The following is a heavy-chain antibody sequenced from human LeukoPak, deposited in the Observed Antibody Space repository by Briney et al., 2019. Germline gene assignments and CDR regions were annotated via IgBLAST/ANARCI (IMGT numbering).Heavy chain of an antibody. CDR2: ISGSGDNT. J-gene: IGHJ5*02. V-gene: IGHV3-23*01. CDR3: AKTVPRYCGGDCYPSVNWFDP. D-gene: IGHD2-21*02. CDR1: GFTFSSYA. Sequence: GGSLRLSCAASGFTFSSYAMSWVRQAPGKGLEWVSAISGSGDNTYYADSVKGRFTISRDNSKNTLYLQMNSLRAEDTAVYYCAKTVPRYCGGDCYPSVNWFDPWGQGTLVTVSS.